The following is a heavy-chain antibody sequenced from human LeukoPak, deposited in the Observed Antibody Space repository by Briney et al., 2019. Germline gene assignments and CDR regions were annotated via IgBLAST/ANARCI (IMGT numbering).Heavy chain of an antibody. CDR1: GITLNTYW. D-gene: IGHD2/OR15-2a*01. CDR3: TTFYTRLTDY. CDR2: INQDGCEQ. V-gene: IGHV3-7*05. J-gene: IGHJ4*02. Sequence: GGSLRLSCAASGITLNTYWISWVRQAPGKGLEWLATINQDGCEQYYADSVKGRFTISRDNAKNSLVLQMHSLRAEDTAVYYCTTFYTRLTDYWGQGTLVTVSS.